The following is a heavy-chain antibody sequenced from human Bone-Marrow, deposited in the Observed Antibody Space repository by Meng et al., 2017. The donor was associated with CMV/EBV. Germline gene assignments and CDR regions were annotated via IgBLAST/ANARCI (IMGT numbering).Heavy chain of an antibody. Sequence: YTFTGYYLHWVRQAPQAPGQGPEWMGWINPNSSATNYAQKFQGRVTMTRDTSISTGYMELSGLKPDDTAVYYCARGYIVGTTTAWSDPWGQGTLVTVSS. CDR1: YTFTGYY. D-gene: IGHD1-26*01. J-gene: IGHJ5*02. V-gene: IGHV1-2*02. CDR2: INPNSSAT. CDR3: ARGYIVGTTTAWSDP.